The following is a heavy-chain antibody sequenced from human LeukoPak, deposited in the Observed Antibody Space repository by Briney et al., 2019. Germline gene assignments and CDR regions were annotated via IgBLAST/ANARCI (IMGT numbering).Heavy chain of an antibody. Sequence: SQTLSLTCAISGDSVSSNSAAWNWIRQSPSRGLEWLGRTYFRSKWFNDYALSVKSRITINPDTSKSQFSLQLNSVAPEDTAVYFCARGVRYFDLWGRGTLVTVSS. V-gene: IGHV6-1*01. CDR3: ARGVRYFDL. J-gene: IGHJ2*01. CDR1: GDSVSSNSAA. CDR2: TYFRSKWFN.